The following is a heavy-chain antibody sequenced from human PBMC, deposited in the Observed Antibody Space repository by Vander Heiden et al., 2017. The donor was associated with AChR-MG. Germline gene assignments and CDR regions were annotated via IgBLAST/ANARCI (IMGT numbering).Heavy chain of an antibody. CDR1: GFTFSSHS. D-gene: IGHD3-3*01. Sequence: EVQLVESGGALVQPGGSLRLACAASGFTFSSHSMNWVRQAPGKGLEWVSSITSSGNTIYYANSVKGRFTISRDNAENSLFLQMNSLREEDTAVYFCARANFKSGFYLKDWGQGTLVTVSS. J-gene: IGHJ4*02. CDR3: ARANFKSGFYLKD. V-gene: IGHV3-48*02. CDR2: ITSSGNTI.